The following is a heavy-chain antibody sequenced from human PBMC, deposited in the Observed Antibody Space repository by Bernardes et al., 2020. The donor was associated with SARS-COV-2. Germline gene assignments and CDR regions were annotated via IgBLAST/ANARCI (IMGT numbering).Heavy chain of an antibody. CDR3: ARERSYGSGSYEFDP. CDR1: GYTFIDYH. Sequence: ASVKVSCKASGYTFIDYHMHWVRQAPGQGLEWMGWMNPNSGNTGYAQKFQGRVTMTRDTSITTAYMELSGLRSEDTALYYCARERSYGSGSYEFDPWGQGTLVTVSS. CDR2: MNPNSGNT. J-gene: IGHJ5*02. V-gene: IGHV1-8*02. D-gene: IGHD3-10*01.